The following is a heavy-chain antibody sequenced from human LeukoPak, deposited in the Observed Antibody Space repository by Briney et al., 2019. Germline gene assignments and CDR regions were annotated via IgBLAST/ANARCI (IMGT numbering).Heavy chain of an antibody. D-gene: IGHD4-17*01. CDR1: GGSISSSSYY. J-gene: IGHJ4*02. CDR2: IYYSGST. Sequence: SETLSLTCTVSGGSISSSSYYWGWIRQPPGKGLEWIGSIYYSGSTYYNPFLKSRVTISVDTSKNQFSLKLSSVAAADTAVYYCARQGGGGDGDLDYWGQGTLVTVSS. CDR3: ARQGGGGDGDLDY. V-gene: IGHV4-39*01.